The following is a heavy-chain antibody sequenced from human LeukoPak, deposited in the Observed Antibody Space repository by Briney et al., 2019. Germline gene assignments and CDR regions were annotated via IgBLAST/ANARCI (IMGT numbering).Heavy chain of an antibody. J-gene: IGHJ4*02. CDR2: INPSGGST. D-gene: IGHD3-16*02. V-gene: IGHV1-46*01. Sequence: ASVKVSCTASGYTFTSYYMHWVRQAPGQGLEWMGIINPSGGSTSYAQKFQGRVTMTRDTSTRTVYMELSSLRSEDTAVYYCAVLNRNYVWGSYRLDYWGQGTLVTVSS. CDR1: GYTFTSYY. CDR3: AVLNRNYVWGSYRLDY.